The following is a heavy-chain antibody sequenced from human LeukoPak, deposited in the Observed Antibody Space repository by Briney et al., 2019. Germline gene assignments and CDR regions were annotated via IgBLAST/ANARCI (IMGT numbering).Heavy chain of an antibody. V-gene: IGHV3-23*01. CDR1: GFTFRSYW. Sequence: PGGSLRLSCAASGFTFRSYWMSWVRQAPGKGLEWVSDISGSGGSTYYADSVKGRFTISRDNSKNTLYLQMNSLRAEDTAVYYCAKEGNGVRGVIDDASDIWGQGTMVTVSS. D-gene: IGHD3-10*01. CDR2: ISGSGGST. J-gene: IGHJ3*02. CDR3: AKEGNGVRGVIDDASDI.